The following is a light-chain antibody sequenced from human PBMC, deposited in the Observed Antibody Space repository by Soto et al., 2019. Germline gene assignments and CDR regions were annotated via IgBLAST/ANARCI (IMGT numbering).Light chain of an antibody. CDR2: DAS. CDR1: QSVSSY. CDR3: QHYSHWPLIYT. J-gene: IGKJ2*01. Sequence: EIVMTQSPATLSVSPGERATLSCRASQSVSSYLAWYQQKPGQAPRLLIYDASTRATGIPARFSGSGSGTEFSLTISSLQSEDFAVYYCQHYSHWPLIYTFGQGTKLEIK. V-gene: IGKV3-15*01.